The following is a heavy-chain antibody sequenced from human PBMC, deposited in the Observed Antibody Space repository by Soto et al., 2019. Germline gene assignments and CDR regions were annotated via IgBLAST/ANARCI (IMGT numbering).Heavy chain of an antibody. J-gene: IGHJ5*02. CDR2: IYPGDSDT. D-gene: IGHD3-3*01. V-gene: IGHV5-51*01. CDR1: GYSFTSYW. CDR3: ARQDSRYDFWSGYPSNLNWFDP. Sequence: PGESLKISCKGSGYSFTSYWIGWVRQVPGKGLEWMGFIYPGDSDTRYSPSFQGQVTISADKSISTAYLQWSSLKASDTAMYYCARQDSRYDFWSGYPSNLNWFDPWGQGTLVTVSS.